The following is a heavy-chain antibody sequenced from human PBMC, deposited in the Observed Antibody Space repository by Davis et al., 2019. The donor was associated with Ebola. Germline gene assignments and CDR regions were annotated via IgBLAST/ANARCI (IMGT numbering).Heavy chain of an antibody. CDR1: GGSISSYY. Sequence: MPSETLSLTCTVSGGSISSYYWSWIRQPPGKGLEWIGYIYYSGSTNYNPSLKSRVTISVDTSKNQFSLKLSSVTAADTAVYYCARAEPTYFYGSGRYQTLYYFDYWGQGTLVTVSS. CDR3: ARAEPTYFYGSGRYQTLYYFDY. J-gene: IGHJ4*02. CDR2: IYYSGST. V-gene: IGHV4-59*12. D-gene: IGHD3-10*01.